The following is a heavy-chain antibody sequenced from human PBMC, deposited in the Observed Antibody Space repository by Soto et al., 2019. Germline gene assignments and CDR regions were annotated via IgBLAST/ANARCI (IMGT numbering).Heavy chain of an antibody. Sequence: GGSLTLSCAGSGFTPTTTPLSWVRQAPGKGLEWVTTISGTASRTYYVYSVKGRFFISRDKSKNTVTLQMNNLAVDETAVYYCAAYFRYYKNWGHGTRVNVYS. CDR1: GFTPTTTP. CDR3: AAYFRYYKN. J-gene: IGHJ4*01. CDR2: ISGTASRT. D-gene: IGHD3-10*01. V-gene: IGHV3-23*01.